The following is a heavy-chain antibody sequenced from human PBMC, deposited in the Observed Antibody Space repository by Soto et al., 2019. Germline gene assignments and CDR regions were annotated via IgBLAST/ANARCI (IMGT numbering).Heavy chain of an antibody. J-gene: IGHJ4*02. V-gene: IGHV4-39*01. Sequence: SETLSLTCTVSGGSISSSSYYWGWIRQPPGKGLEWIGSIYYSGSTYYNPSLKSRVTISVDTSKNQFSLKLSPVTAADTAVYYCAKQLMVRGVIMSFDYWGQGTLVTVSS. D-gene: IGHD3-10*01. CDR3: AKQLMVRGVIMSFDY. CDR2: IYYSGST. CDR1: GGSISSSSYY.